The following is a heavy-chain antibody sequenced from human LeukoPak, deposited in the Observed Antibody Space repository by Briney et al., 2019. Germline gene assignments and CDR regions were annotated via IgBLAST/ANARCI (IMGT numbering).Heavy chain of an antibody. V-gene: IGHV3-21*01. CDR3: VRALYGSGYYYPFDF. J-gene: IGHJ4*02. CDR1: GFTFSSYS. D-gene: IGHD3-10*01. Sequence: GGSLRLSCAASGFTFSSYSMNWVRQAPGKGLEWVSSINNRSDYIYYADSVKGRFTVSRDNAKNSLYLQMNSLRAEDTALYYCVRALYGSGYYYPFDFWGQGTLVTVSS. CDR2: INNRSDYI.